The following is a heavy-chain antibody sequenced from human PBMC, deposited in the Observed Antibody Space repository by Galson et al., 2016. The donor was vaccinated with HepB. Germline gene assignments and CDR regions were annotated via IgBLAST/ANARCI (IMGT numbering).Heavy chain of an antibody. CDR1: GMTFSDSY. CDR3: ANDQKPRGFDY. D-gene: IGHD3-10*01. J-gene: IGHJ4*02. V-gene: IGHV3-11*01. Sequence: SLRLSCAASGMTFSDSYMSWIRQPPGRGLEWVAYISSASATISYADSVRGRFTTSRDNRRSLLFLEMNSLRAEDTALYYCANDQKPRGFDYWGQGTLVTVSS. CDR2: ISSASATI.